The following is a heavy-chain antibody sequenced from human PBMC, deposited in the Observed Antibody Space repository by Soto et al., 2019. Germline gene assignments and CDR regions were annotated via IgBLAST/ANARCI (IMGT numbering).Heavy chain of an antibody. V-gene: IGHV3-15*07. CDR1: GFTFNTAW. Sequence: EVQLVESGGGLVKPGGSLRLSCAASGFTFNTAWMNWVRQAPGEGLEWVGRIKTSAEGGATGYAAPVQGRFPNSRDDSKNALSLHMNSLKTGDTAGYYCTTGAVEGVWGQGTTVTVSS. CDR2: IKTSAEGGAT. CDR3: TTGAVEGV. D-gene: IGHD2-15*01. J-gene: IGHJ6*02.